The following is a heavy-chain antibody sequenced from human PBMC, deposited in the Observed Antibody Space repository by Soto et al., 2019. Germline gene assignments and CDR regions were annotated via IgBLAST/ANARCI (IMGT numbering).Heavy chain of an antibody. J-gene: IGHJ4*02. CDR2: IAVGSGYT. Sequence: SVKVSCKASGFTFTSSAFQWVRQARGQRLEWIGWIAVGSGYTNYAQSFQDRVTLTRDMSTATTYMELSRLTSEDTAIYYCAADATAWQQMVPSDYWGQGTLVTVS. CDR1: GFTFTSSA. V-gene: IGHV1-58*01. CDR3: AADATAWQQMVPSDY. D-gene: IGHD2-8*01.